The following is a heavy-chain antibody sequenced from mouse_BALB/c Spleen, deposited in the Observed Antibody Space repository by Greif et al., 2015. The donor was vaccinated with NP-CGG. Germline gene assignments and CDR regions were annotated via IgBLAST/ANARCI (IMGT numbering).Heavy chain of an antibody. Sequence: VKLVESGPGLVAPSQSLSITCTVSGFSLTSYGVHWVRQPPGKGLEWLGVIWAGGSTNYNSALMSRLSISKDNSKSQVFLKMNSLQTDDTAMYYCARWDDYDYYAMDDWGQGTSVTVSS. CDR2: IWAGGST. V-gene: IGHV2-9*02. CDR1: GFSLTSYG. CDR3: ARWDDYDYYAMDD. J-gene: IGHJ4*01. D-gene: IGHD2-4*01.